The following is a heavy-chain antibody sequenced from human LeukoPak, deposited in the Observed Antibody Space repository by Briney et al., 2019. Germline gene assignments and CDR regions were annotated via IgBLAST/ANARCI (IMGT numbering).Heavy chain of an antibody. V-gene: IGHV1-2*02. Sequence: ASVNVSCKTSGYTFTAYYIHWVRQAPGQGLEWMGWINPNSGGSNFAQKFLGRVTMTRDTSISTAYMELSSLRFDDTAVYYCARSSSTSCCGFDPWGQGTLVTVSS. CDR1: GYTFTAYY. CDR3: ARSSSTSCCGFDP. D-gene: IGHD2-2*01. CDR2: INPNSGGS. J-gene: IGHJ5*02.